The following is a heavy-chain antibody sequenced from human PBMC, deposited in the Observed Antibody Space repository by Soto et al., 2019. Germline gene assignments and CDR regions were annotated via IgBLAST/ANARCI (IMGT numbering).Heavy chain of an antibody. CDR1: GGTFSSYA. V-gene: IGHV1-69*05. Sequence: SVKVSCKASGGTFSSYAISWVRQAPGQGLEWMGGIIPIIGTTNYAEKVRGRVTITTDKSTSTAYMELRSLRSDDTAVYYCAREALYSSGWYSSDYWGQGTPVTFSS. CDR3: AREALYSSGWYSSDY. J-gene: IGHJ4*02. CDR2: IIPIIGTT. D-gene: IGHD6-13*01.